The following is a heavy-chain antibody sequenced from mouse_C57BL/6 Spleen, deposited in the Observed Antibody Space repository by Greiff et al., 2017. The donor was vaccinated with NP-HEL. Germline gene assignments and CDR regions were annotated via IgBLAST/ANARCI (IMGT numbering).Heavy chain of an antibody. CDR3: ARRGITTVVAPYYFDY. Sequence: EVKLMESGGGLVKPGGSLKLSCAASGFTFSDYGMHWVRQAPEKGLEWVAYISSGSSTIYYADTVEGRFTISRDNAKNTLFLQMTSLRSEDTAMYYCARRGITTVVAPYYFDYWGQGTTLTVSS. CDR1: GFTFSDYG. V-gene: IGHV5-17*01. CDR2: ISSGSSTI. J-gene: IGHJ2*01. D-gene: IGHD1-1*01.